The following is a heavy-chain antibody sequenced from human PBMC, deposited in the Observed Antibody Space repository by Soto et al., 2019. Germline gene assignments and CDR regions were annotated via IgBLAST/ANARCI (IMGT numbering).Heavy chain of an antibody. J-gene: IGHJ5*02. D-gene: IGHD6-19*01. CDR1: GGSFSGYY. CDR2: INHSGST. V-gene: IGHV4-34*01. CDR3: ARGSSGWYPPNWFDP. Sequence: SETLSLTCAVYGGSFSGYYWSWIRQPPGKGLEWIGEINHSGSTNYNPSLKSRVTISVDTSKNQFSLKLSSVTAADTAVYYCARGSSGWYPPNWFDPWGQGTLVTVS.